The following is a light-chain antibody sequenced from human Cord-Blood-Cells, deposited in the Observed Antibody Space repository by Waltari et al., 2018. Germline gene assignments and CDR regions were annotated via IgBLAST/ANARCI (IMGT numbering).Light chain of an antibody. J-gene: IGLJ3*02. Sequence: QSVLTQPPSASGTPGQRVTISCSGSSSNIGSNTVNWYQHLPGTAPKLLIYSNNQRPSGAPDRFSGSKSGTSASLAISGLQSEDEADYYCAAWDDSLNGRVFGGGTKLTVL. CDR1: SSNIGSNT. CDR2: SNN. V-gene: IGLV1-44*01. CDR3: AAWDDSLNGRV.